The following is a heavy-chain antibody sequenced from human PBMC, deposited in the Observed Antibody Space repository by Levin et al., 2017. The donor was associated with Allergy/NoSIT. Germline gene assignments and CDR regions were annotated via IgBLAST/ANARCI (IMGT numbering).Heavy chain of an antibody. CDR3: GRESWFDP. CDR2: ISTTGTTI. V-gene: IGHV3-48*01. J-gene: IGHJ5*02. Sequence: GESLKISCVASGFTFSTYTMNWVRQAPGKGLEWVSHISTTGTTIYYADSVKGRFTISRDNAKNSLYLQMNRLRAEDTAVYYCGRESWFDPWGQGTLVTVSS. CDR1: GFTFSTYT.